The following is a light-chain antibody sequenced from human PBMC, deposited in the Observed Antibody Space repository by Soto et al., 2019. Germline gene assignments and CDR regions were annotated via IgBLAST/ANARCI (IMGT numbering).Light chain of an antibody. V-gene: IGKV2-30*02. J-gene: IGKJ4*01. CDR2: KVS. CDR1: QSLVHSDGNTY. CDR3: MQGTHWLRS. Sequence: EVVVTQSPLSLPVTLGQPASISCRSSQSLVHSDGNTYLNWFQQRPGQSARRLIYKVSNRDSLFPDRFSGSGSGSDFTVKISWVEAEDVVVYYCMQGTHWLRSFGGGTKVETK.